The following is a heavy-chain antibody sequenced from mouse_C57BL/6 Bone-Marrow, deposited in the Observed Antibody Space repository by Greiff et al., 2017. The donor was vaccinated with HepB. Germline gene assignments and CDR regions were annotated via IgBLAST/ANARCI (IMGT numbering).Heavy chain of an antibody. Sequence: VQLQQSGAELVRPGASVKLSCTASGFNIKDYYMHWVKQRPEQGLEWIGRIDPEDGDTEYAPKFQGKATMTADTSSNTAYLQLSSLTSEDTAVYYCTREYGNSWFAYWGQGTLVTVSA. CDR2: IDPEDGDT. V-gene: IGHV14-1*01. J-gene: IGHJ3*01. D-gene: IGHD2-10*02. CDR3: TREYGNSWFAY. CDR1: GFNIKDYY.